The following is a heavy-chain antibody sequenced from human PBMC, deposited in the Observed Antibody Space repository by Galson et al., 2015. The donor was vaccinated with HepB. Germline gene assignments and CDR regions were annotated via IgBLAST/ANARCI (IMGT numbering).Heavy chain of an antibody. Sequence: SLRLSCAASGFTFSSYWMHWVRQAPGKGLVWVSRINSDGSSTSYADSVKGRFTISRDNAKNTLYLQMNSLRAEDTAVYYCARDSPLDYYDSSGYRGDDAFDIWGQGTMVTISS. CDR1: GFTFSSYW. J-gene: IGHJ3*02. V-gene: IGHV3-74*01. CDR2: INSDGSST. D-gene: IGHD3-22*01. CDR3: ARDSPLDYYDSSGYRGDDAFDI.